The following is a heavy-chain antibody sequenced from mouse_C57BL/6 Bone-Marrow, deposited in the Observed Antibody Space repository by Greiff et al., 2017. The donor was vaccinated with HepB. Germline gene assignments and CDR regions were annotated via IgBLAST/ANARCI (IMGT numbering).Heavy chain of an antibody. V-gene: IGHV5-9-1*02. CDR1: GFTFSSYA. CDR2: ISSGGDYI. Sequence: DVMLVESGEGLVKPGGSLKLSCAASGFTFSSYAMSWVRQTPEKRLEWVAYISSGGDYIYYADTVKGRFTISRDNARNTLYLQMSSLKSEDTAMYYCTRDRGYSNFFAYWGQGTLVTVSA. J-gene: IGHJ3*01. CDR3: TRDRGYSNFFAY. D-gene: IGHD2-5*01.